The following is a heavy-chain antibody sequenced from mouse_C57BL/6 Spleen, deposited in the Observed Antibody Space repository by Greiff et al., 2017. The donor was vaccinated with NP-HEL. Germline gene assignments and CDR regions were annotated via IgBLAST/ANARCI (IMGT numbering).Heavy chain of an antibody. D-gene: IGHD6-2*01. CDR3: ARVSPYYFDY. J-gene: IGHJ2*01. V-gene: IGHV5-4*03. Sequence: DVKLQESGGGLVKPGGSLKLSCAASGFTFSSYAMSWVRQTPEKRLEWVATISDGGSYTYYPDNVKGRFTISRDNAKNNLYLQMSHLKSEDTAMYYCARVSPYYFDYWGQGTTLTVSS. CDR1: GFTFSSYA. CDR2: ISDGGSYT.